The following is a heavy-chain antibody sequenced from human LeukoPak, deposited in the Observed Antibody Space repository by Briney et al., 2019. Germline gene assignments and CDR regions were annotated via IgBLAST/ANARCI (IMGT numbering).Heavy chain of an antibody. D-gene: IGHD7-27*01. J-gene: IGHJ4*02. CDR2: IYTSGST. CDR1: RGSLTSYY. Sequence: PSEALCLTCTVPRGSLTSYYWSWVRHPAGKGLEWIGRIYTSGSTNYNPSLKSRVTMSVDTSKNQFSLKLSSVTAADTAVYYCARARDLTGTFDYWGQGTLVTVSS. CDR3: ARARDLTGTFDY. V-gene: IGHV4-4*07.